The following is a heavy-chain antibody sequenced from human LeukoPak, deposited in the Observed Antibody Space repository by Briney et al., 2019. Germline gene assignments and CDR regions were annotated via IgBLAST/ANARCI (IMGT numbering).Heavy chain of an antibody. V-gene: IGHV4-34*01. Sequence: PSETLSLTCAVYGGSFSGYYWSWIRQPPGKGLEWIGEINHSGSTNYNPSLKSRVTISVDTSKNQFSLKLSSVTAADTAVYYCARGRLYTLDGHNYDYWGQGTLVTVSS. CDR3: ARGRLYTLDGHNYDY. CDR1: GGSFSGYY. D-gene: IGHD5-24*01. CDR2: INHSGST. J-gene: IGHJ4*02.